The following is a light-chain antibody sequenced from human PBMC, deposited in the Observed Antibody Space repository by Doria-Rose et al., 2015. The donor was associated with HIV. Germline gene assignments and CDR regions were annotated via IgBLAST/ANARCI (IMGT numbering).Light chain of an antibody. CDR1: NIGSRH. Sequence: GLTQPPSVSVAPGQTARITCGGNNIGSRHVHWYQQRPCQEPVLVVYDDDARTSGISGRFSGSNSGNTANLTISWVEAGDEADYYCQVSDSGREWGVFGSGTKVTVL. CDR3: QVSDSGREWGV. J-gene: IGLJ1*01. V-gene: IGLV3-21*02. CDR2: DDD.